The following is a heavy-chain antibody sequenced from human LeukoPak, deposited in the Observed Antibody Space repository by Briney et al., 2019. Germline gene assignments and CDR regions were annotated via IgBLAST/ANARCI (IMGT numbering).Heavy chain of an antibody. CDR1: GFTFSSYW. V-gene: IGHV3-7*01. CDR2: IKQDGSEK. J-gene: IGHJ4*02. CDR3: ARVMYSSGWSFDY. Sequence: GGSLRLSCAASGFTFSSYWMSWVRQAPGKGLEWVANIKQDGSEKYYVDSVKGRFTISRDNAKNSLYLQMNSLRAEDTAVYYCARVMYSSGWSFDYWGQGTLVTVSS. D-gene: IGHD6-19*01.